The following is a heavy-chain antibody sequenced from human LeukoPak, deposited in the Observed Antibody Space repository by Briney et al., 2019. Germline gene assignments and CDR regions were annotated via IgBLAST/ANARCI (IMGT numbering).Heavy chain of an antibody. D-gene: IGHD2-8*02. V-gene: IGHV3-23*01. J-gene: IGHJ4*02. CDR1: GFTFKSYA. CDR2: ISNTGGST. CDR3: AKRYCTGGSCCPDY. Sequence: PGGSLRLSCTGSGFTFKSYAMSWVRQAPGKGLEWVAAISNTGGSTYHADSVQGRFTISRDNSQNTLYLQMNSLSADDTAIYYCAKRYCTGGSCCPDYWGQGTLVTVSS.